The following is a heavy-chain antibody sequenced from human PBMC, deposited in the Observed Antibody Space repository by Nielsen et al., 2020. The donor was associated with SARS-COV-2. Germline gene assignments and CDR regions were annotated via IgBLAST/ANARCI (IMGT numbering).Heavy chain of an antibody. CDR1: GFTFSSYA. V-gene: IGHV3-23*01. CDR3: AKDLPPEEIVGALDAFDI. D-gene: IGHD1-26*01. Sequence: GESLKISCAASGFTFSSYAMSWVRQAPGKGLEWVSAISGSGGSTYYADSVKGRFTISRDNSKNTLYLQMNSLRAEDTAVYYCAKDLPPEEIVGALDAFDIWGQGTMVTVSS. J-gene: IGHJ3*02. CDR2: ISGSGGST.